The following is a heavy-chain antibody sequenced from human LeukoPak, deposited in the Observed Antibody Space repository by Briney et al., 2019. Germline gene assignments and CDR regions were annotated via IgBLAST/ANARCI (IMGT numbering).Heavy chain of an antibody. Sequence: GGSLRLSCAASGFTFSSYAMSWVRQAPGKGLEWISAISGSGDSTYYADSAKGRFTISRDNSKNTLYLQMNSLRAEDTAVYYCAKDRRGYSYGYYFDYWGQGTLVTVSS. J-gene: IGHJ4*02. CDR2: ISGSGDST. D-gene: IGHD5-18*01. CDR1: GFTFSSYA. V-gene: IGHV3-23*01. CDR3: AKDRRGYSYGYYFDY.